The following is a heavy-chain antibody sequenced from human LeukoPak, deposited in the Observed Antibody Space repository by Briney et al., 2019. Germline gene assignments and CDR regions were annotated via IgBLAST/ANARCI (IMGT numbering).Heavy chain of an antibody. V-gene: IGHV3-7*01. CDR1: GFTFSSYW. J-gene: IGHJ4*02. D-gene: IGHD3-10*01. CDR2: IKQDVSEK. CDR3: ARERGSKCFDY. Sequence: GGSLRLSCAASGFTFSSYWMSWVRQAPGKGLEWVANIKQDVSEKYYVDSVKGRFTISRANAKNSLYLQMNSLRAEDTAVYYCARERGSKCFDYWGQGTLVTVSS.